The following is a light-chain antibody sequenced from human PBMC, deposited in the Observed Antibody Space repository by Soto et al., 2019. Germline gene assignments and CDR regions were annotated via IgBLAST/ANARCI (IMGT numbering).Light chain of an antibody. J-gene: IGKJ5*01. CDR1: QSVSSN. CDR2: VTS. CDR3: QQRQYWPPIT. V-gene: IGKV3D-15*01. Sequence: ERVMTQSPATLSVSPGERATLSCRASQSVSSNLAWYQQKPGQAPRLLIYVTSTRATGIPARFSGSGSGTDFTLTISSLEPEDCAIYYCQQRQYWPPITFGQGTRLEIK.